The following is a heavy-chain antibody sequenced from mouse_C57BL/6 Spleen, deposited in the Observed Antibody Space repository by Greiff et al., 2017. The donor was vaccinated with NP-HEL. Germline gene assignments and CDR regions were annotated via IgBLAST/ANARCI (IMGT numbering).Heavy chain of an antibody. CDR1: GYTFTSYW. CDR2: IHPNSGST. CDR3: ARGNWDGAY. V-gene: IGHV1-64*01. Sequence: VQLQQPGAELVKPGASVKLSCKASGYTFTSYWMHWVKQRPGQGLEWIGMIHPNSGSTNYNEKFKSKATLTVDKSSSTAYMQLSSLTSEDSAVYYCARGNWDGAYWGQGTLVTVSA. J-gene: IGHJ3*01. D-gene: IGHD4-1*01.